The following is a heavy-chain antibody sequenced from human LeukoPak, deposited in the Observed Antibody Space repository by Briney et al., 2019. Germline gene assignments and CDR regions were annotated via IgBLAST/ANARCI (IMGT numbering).Heavy chain of an antibody. D-gene: IGHD4-11*01. V-gene: IGHV3-21*01. J-gene: IGHJ6*03. CDR1: GFTFSRYS. CDR3: ARQGIRTTQVYYYYYMDV. Sequence: GGSLRLSCEASGFTFSRYSLTWVRQAPGKGLEWVSSISSSSSYIYYADSVKGRFTISRDNAKNSLYLQMNSLRAEDTAVYYCARQGIRTTQVYYYYYMDVWGKGTTVTISS. CDR2: ISSSSSYI.